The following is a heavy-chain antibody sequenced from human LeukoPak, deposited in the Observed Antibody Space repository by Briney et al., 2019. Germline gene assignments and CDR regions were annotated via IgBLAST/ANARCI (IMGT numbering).Heavy chain of an antibody. CDR3: GKTTAGYSSGRFPGWPVDY. Sequence: PGGSLRLSCAASGFTFNSYAMYWVRQAPGKGLEWASGIFGSGGSAHYADSVKGRFTISRDNSKNTLYLQMNSLRAEDTAVYYCGKTTAGYSSGRFPGWPVDYWGQGTLVTVSS. V-gene: IGHV3-23*01. CDR1: GFTFNSYA. D-gene: IGHD6-19*01. J-gene: IGHJ4*02. CDR2: IFGSGGSA.